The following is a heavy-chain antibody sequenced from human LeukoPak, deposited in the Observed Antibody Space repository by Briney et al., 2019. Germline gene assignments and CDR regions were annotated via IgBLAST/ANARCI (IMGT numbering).Heavy chain of an antibody. CDR2: ISSNGGST. V-gene: IGHV3-64D*06. CDR3: VKDRGYSGYGPIDY. D-gene: IGHD5-12*01. CDR1: GFSFSSYA. Sequence: GGSLLLSCSASGFSFSSYAMHWVRQAPGKGLEYVSAISSNGGSTYYADSVKGRFNISRDNSKNTLYLQMSNLRAEDTAVYYCVKDRGYSGYGPIDYWGQGTLVTVSS. J-gene: IGHJ4*02.